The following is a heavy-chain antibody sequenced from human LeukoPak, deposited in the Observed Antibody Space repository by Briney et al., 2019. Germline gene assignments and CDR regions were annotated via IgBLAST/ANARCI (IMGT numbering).Heavy chain of an antibody. CDR2: IYDGGGA. CDR1: GFTDSSKY. V-gene: IGHV3-66*01. J-gene: IGHJ4*02. Sequence: GGSLRLSCAASGFTDSSKYISGVRQAPGEGREWVSVIYDGGGADYADSVKGRFTISRDNSKSKVYLQMNSLRVEDTAVYYCAREASYSSSWWYFDHWGQGTMVTVSS. CDR3: AREASYSSSWWYFDH. D-gene: IGHD6-13*01.